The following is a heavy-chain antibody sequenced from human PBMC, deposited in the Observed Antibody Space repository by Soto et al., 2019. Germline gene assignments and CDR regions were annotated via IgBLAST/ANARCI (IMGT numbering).Heavy chain of an antibody. Sequence: GSGKVYCKTCGYPFTSYGISWGRQAPGQGLEWMGWISAYNGNTNYAQKLQGRVTMTTDTSTSTAYMELRSLRSYDTAVYYCARTRRTTVVTPNWFDPWGQGTLVTVSS. CDR1: GYPFTSYG. CDR3: ARTRRTTVVTPNWFDP. V-gene: IGHV1-18*04. J-gene: IGHJ5*02. CDR2: ISAYNGNT. D-gene: IGHD4-17*01.